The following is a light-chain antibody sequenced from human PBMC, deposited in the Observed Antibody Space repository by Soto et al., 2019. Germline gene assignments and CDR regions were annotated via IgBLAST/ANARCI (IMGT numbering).Light chain of an antibody. CDR3: SSYTTSNTRQIV. CDR2: DVS. Sequence: QSALTQPASVSVSPGQSITISCTGTSSDVGGYNYVSWYQQHPGKAPKFMIYDVSNRPSGVSNRFSGSKSGNTASLTISGLQAEDEADYYCSSYTTSNTRQIVFGTGTKLTVL. CDR1: SSDVGGYNY. J-gene: IGLJ1*01. V-gene: IGLV2-14*01.